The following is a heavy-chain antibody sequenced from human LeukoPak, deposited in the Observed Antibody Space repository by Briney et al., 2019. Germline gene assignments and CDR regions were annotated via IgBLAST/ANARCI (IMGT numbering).Heavy chain of an antibody. D-gene: IGHD1-26*01. CDR1: GFIFSDYY. CDR2: ISSSSSTI. CDR3: ARDKNTGESGSYY. J-gene: IGHJ4*02. Sequence: GGSLRLSCAASGFIFSDYYMNWIRQAPGKGLEWVSYISSSSSTIYYADSVKGRFTISRDNAKNSLYLQMNSLRDEDTAVYYCARDKNTGESGSYYWGQGTLVTVSS. V-gene: IGHV3-11*04.